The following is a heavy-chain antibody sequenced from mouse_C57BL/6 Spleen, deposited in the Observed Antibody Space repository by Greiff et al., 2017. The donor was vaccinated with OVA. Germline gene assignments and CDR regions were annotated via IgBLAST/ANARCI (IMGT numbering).Heavy chain of an antibody. D-gene: IGHD3-2*01. CDR3: AREGGTARALFDY. J-gene: IGHJ2*01. CDR1: GFTFSSYA. V-gene: IGHV5-4*01. CDR2: ISDGGSYT. Sequence: EVQLVESGGGLVKPGGSLKLSCAASGFTFSSYAMSWVRQTPEKRLEWVATISDGGSYTYYPDNVKGRFTISRDNAKNNLYLQMSHLKSEDTAMYYCAREGGTARALFDYWGQGTTLTVSS.